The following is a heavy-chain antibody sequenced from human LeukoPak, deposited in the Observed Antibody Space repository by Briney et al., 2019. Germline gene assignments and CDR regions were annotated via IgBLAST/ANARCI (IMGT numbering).Heavy chain of an antibody. CDR2: INPIGGST. Sequence: GASVKVSCKASGYTFTSYYMHWVRQAPGQGLEWMGIINPIGGSTIYAQKFQGRVTMTRDTSTSTVYMELSSLRSEDTAVYYCARALRMATIPGVNMNYFDYCGQGTLVTVSS. J-gene: IGHJ4*02. CDR1: GYTFTSYY. CDR3: ARALRMATIPGVNMNYFDY. V-gene: IGHV1-46*01. D-gene: IGHD5-24*01.